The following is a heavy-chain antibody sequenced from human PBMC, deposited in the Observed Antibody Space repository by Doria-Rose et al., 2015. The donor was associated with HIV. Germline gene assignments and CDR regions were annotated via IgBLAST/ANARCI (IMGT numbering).Heavy chain of an antibody. CDR2: ILSDHER. CDR3: ARIKSSRWYHKYYFDF. D-gene: IGHD6-13*01. CDR1: GVSLSSPGMG. J-gene: IGHJ4*02. V-gene: IGHV2-26*01. Sequence: QVTLKESGPVLVKPTETLTLTCTVSGVSLSSPGMGVSWIRQPPGKALEWLANILSDHERSYKTSLKSRLTISRRTSESQVVLTMTDMDPVDTATYYCARIKSSRWYHKYYFDFWGQGTLVIVSA.